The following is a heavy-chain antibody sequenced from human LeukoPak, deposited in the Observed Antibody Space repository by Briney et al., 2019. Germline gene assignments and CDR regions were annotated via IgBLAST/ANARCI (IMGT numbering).Heavy chain of an antibody. V-gene: IGHV3-23*01. J-gene: IGHJ4*02. CDR3: AKESPLYDF. Sequence: PGGSLRLSCAASGFAFSSYAMSWVRQAPGKGLEWVSTISGSGDTTYYADSVKGRFTISRDNSKNTLHLQMNSLRADDTAVYYCAKESPLYDFWGQGTLVTVSS. CDR2: ISGSGDTT. CDR1: GFAFSSYA.